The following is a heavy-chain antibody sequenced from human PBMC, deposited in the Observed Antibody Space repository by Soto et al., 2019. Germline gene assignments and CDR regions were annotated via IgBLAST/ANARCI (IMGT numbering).Heavy chain of an antibody. V-gene: IGHV1-18*01. CDR2: ISAHNGNT. CDR1: GYTFTSYG. Sequence: QVHLVQSGAEGKKPGASVKVSCKGSGYTFTSYGITWVRQAPGQGLEWMGWISAHNGNTDYAQKLQGRVTVTRDTSTSTAYMELRSLRSDDTAVYYCARGRYGDYWGQGALVTASS. J-gene: IGHJ4*02. D-gene: IGHD1-1*01. CDR3: ARGRYGDY.